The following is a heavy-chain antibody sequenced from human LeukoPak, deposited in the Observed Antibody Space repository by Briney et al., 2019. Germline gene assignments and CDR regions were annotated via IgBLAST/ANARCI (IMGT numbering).Heavy chain of an antibody. J-gene: IGHJ4*02. V-gene: IGHV5-51*01. CDR3: ARRPEYSSGWYRAPSDY. CDR2: IYPGDSDT. Sequence: GESLKISCKGSGYSFTSYWIGWVRQMPGKGLEWMGIIYPGDSDTRYSPSFQGQVTISADKSISTAYLQWSSLKASDTAMYYCARRPEYSSGWYRAPSDYWGQGTLVTVSS. D-gene: IGHD6-19*01. CDR1: GYSFTSYW.